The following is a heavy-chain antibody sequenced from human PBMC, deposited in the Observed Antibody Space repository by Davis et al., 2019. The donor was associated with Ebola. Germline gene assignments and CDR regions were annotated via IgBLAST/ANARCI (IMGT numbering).Heavy chain of an antibody. CDR1: GFIFSSYA. Sequence: GESLKISCAASGFIFSSYAMHWVRQAPGKGLEYVSAISSNGGSTYYANSVKGRFTISRDNSKNTLYLQMGSLRAEDMAVYYCAMDYGMDVWCQGTTVTVSS. CDR3: AMDYGMDV. V-gene: IGHV3-64*01. CDR2: ISSNGGST. J-gene: IGHJ6*02.